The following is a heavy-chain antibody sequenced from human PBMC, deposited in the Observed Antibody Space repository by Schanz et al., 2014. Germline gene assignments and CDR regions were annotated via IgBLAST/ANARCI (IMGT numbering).Heavy chain of an antibody. CDR2: ISPSSGGT. V-gene: IGHV1-2*06. J-gene: IGHJ5*02. D-gene: IGHD3-3*01. Sequence: QVQLVQSGAEVKNPGASVKVSCKASGYTFINHYLHWVRQAPGQGLEWMGRISPSSGGTNYAQNFQGRVTMTKDTSINTVYMELSTLTSDDTAVYYCARESVSRTRLFDPWGQGTLVTVSS. CDR3: ARESVSRTRLFDP. CDR1: GYTFINHY.